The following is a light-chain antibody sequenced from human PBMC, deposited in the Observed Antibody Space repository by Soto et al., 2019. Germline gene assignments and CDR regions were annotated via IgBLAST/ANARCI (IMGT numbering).Light chain of an antibody. CDR1: SSDIGGYNC. CDR3: SSCGDNNIYV. CDR2: EVN. J-gene: IGLJ1*01. V-gene: IGLV2-8*01. Sequence: QSALTQPPSASGSPGQSVTISCTGTSSDIGGYNCVSWYQQHPGKVPKLMISEVNKRPSGVPDRFSGSKSGNTASLTVSGLQAEDEADYYCSSCGDNNIYVFGTGTKFAVL.